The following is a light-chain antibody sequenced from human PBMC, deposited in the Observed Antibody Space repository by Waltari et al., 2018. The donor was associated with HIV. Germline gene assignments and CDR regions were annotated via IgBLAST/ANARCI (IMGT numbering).Light chain of an antibody. J-gene: IGLJ3*02. V-gene: IGLV3-19*01. CDR2: GKN. Sequence: SSELTQDPAVSVALGQTVRITCQGDSLRSYHASWYQQKPGQAPVLVIYGKNTRPSVIPARCSGSSSGNTASLTITGAQAEDEAEYYFNSRDSSGNHLVFGGGTKLTVL. CDR1: SLRSYH. CDR3: NSRDSSGNHLV.